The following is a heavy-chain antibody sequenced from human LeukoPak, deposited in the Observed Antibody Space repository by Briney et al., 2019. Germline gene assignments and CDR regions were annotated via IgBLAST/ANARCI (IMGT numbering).Heavy chain of an antibody. CDR2: VYYSGST. V-gene: IGHV4-59*01. D-gene: IGHD1-26*01. CDR3: ARGDSGSFSQFDC. CDR1: GGSISGYY. Sequence: PSETLSLTCTVSGGSISGYYWSWIRQPPGKGLEWIGYVYYSGSTNYNPSLKSRVTISVDTSKNQFSLKLTSVTAADTAVYYCARGDSGSFSQFDCWGQGTLVTVSS. J-gene: IGHJ4*02.